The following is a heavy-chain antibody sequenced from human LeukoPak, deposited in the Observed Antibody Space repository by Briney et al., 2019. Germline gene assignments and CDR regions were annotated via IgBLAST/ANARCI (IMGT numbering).Heavy chain of an antibody. CDR3: ARDAYGIYYFDY. D-gene: IGHD4-17*01. V-gene: IGHV4-59*01. J-gene: IGHJ4*03. CDR2: IYYSGST. CDR1: GVSISSYY. Sequence: SETLSLTCTVSGVSISSYYWSWLRQPPGKGVEWIGYIYYSGSTNYNPSLKSRVTISVDTSKNQFSLKLSSVTAADTAVYYCARDAYGIYYFDYWGQGTTVTVSS.